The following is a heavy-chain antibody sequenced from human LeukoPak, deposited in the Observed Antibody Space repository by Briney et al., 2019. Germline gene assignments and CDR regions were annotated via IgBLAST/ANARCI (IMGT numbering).Heavy chain of an antibody. CDR3: ARDLRNYDSSGYENDY. J-gene: IGHJ4*02. D-gene: IGHD3-22*01. Sequence: GTSVKVSCKASGFTFTSSAVQWVRQARGQRLEWIGWIVVGSGNTNYAQKFQGRVTITADESTSTAYMELSSLRSEDTAVYYCARDLRNYDSSGYENDYWGQGTLVTVSS. V-gene: IGHV1-58*01. CDR1: GFTFTSSA. CDR2: IVVGSGNT.